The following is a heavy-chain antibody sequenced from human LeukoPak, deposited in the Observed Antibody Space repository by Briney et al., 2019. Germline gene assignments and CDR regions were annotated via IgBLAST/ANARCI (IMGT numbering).Heavy chain of an antibody. Sequence: GGSLRLSCAPSGFTLSSYVMNWVCQAPGKGLEWVSYISSSGSTIYYADSVKGRFTISRDNAKNSLYLQMNSLRAEDTAVYYCARHNYGLSWFDPWGQGTLVTVTA. CDR3: ARHNYGLSWFDP. V-gene: IGHV3-48*03. D-gene: IGHD5-18*01. CDR1: GFTLSSYV. J-gene: IGHJ5*02. CDR2: ISSSGSTI.